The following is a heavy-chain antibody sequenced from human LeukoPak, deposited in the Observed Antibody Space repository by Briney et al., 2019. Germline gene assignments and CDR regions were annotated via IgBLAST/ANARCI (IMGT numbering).Heavy chain of an antibody. V-gene: IGHV4-34*01. J-gene: IGHJ2*01. CDR3: ARGRYWYFDL. Sequence: PSETLSLTCAVYGGSFSGYYWSWIRQPPGKGLEWIGEINHSGSTNYNPSLKSRVTISVDTSKNQFSLKLSSVTAADTAVYYCARGRYWYFDLWGRGTLVTVSS. CDR1: GGSFSGYY. CDR2: INHSGST.